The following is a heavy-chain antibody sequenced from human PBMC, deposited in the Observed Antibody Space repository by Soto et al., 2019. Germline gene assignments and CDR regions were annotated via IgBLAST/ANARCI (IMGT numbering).Heavy chain of an antibody. V-gene: IGHV3-30*18. CDR3: AKDFHYDFWSDHAALYNFDY. CDR1: GFTFSSYG. D-gene: IGHD3-3*01. Sequence: GGSLRLSCAASGFTFSSYGMHWVRQAPGKGLEWVAVISYDGSNKYYADSVKGRFTISRDNSKNTLYLQMNSLRAEDTAVYYCAKDFHYDFWSDHAALYNFDYWGQGTLVTVSS. CDR2: ISYDGSNK. J-gene: IGHJ4*02.